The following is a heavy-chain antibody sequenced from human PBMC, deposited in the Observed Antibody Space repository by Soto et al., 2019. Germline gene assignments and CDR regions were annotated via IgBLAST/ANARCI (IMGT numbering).Heavy chain of an antibody. D-gene: IGHD6-6*01. V-gene: IGHV5-10-1*01. Sequence: GESLKISCKGSGYSFTSYWISWVRQMPGKGLEWMGRIDPSDSYTNYSPSFQGHVTISADKSISTAYLQWSSLKASDTAMYYCERIWSSNNWFDPWGQGTLVTVSS. J-gene: IGHJ5*02. CDR1: GYSFTSYW. CDR2: IDPSDSYT. CDR3: ERIWSSNNWFDP.